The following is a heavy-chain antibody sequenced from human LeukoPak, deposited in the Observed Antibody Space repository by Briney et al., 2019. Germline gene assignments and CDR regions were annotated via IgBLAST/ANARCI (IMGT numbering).Heavy chain of an antibody. V-gene: IGHV4-39*07. D-gene: IGHD2/OR15-2a*01. J-gene: IGHJ4*02. CDR3: ARGIYASDSTFDY. Sequence: SVTQSLTCTVSGVSISSNNYFWGWIRQPPGKGLEWIGTIYNTKDTYYNPSVNSRVVISVETSKNQFSLRLTSVTAADTAVYYCARGIYASDSTFDYWGQGTLVTVSS. CDR2: IYNTKDT. CDR1: GVSISSNNYF.